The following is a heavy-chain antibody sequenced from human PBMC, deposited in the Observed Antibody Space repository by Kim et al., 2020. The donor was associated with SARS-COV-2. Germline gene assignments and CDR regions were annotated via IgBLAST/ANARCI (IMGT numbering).Heavy chain of an antibody. CDR3: ARDTRLDIVVVPAATGPNWFDP. D-gene: IGHD2-2*03. CDR2: IIPIFGTA. V-gene: IGHV1-69*13. J-gene: IGHJ5*02. Sequence: SVKVSCKASGGTFSSYAISWVRQAPGQGLEWMGGIIPIFGTANYAQKFQGRVTITADESTSTAYMELSSLRSEDTAVYYCARDTRLDIVVVPAATGPNWFDPWGQGTLVTVSS. CDR1: GGTFSSYA.